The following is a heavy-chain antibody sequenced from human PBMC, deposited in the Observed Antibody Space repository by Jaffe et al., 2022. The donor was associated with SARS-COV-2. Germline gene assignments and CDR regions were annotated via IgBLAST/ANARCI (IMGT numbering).Heavy chain of an antibody. J-gene: IGHJ6*02. CDR2: ISYDGSNK. CDR1: GFTFSSYA. Sequence: QVQLVESGGGVVQPGRSLRLSCAASGFTFSSYAMHWVRQAPGKGLEWVAVISYDGSNKYYADSVKGRFTISRDNSKNTLYLQMNSLRAEDTAVYYCARDRGVDTAMAPRAVYYYYGMDVWGQGTTVTVSS. CDR3: ARDRGVDTAMAPRAVYYYYGMDV. V-gene: IGHV3-30-3*01. D-gene: IGHD5-18*01.